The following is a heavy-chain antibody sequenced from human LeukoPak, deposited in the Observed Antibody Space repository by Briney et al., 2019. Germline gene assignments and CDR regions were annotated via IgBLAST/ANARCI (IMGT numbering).Heavy chain of an antibody. CDR1: GGSISSYY. V-gene: IGHV4-59*01. Sequence: SETLSLTCTVSGGSISSYYWSWIRQSPGKGLEWIGYIYYSGSTNSNPSLKSRVTISVDTSKNQFSLKLSSVTAADTAVYYCARHDSVWNDGHWYFDLWGRGTLVTISS. D-gene: IGHD1-1*01. J-gene: IGHJ2*01. CDR3: ARHDSVWNDGHWYFDL. CDR2: IYYSGST.